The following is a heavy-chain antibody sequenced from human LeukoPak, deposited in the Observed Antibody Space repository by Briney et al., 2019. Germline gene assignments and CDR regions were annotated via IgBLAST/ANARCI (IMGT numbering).Heavy chain of an antibody. CDR2: IRYDGSIK. CDR1: GFTFSSYS. CDR3: ARVGESSPSLYFDY. J-gene: IGHJ4*02. D-gene: IGHD6-6*01. Sequence: PGGSLRLSCAASGFTFSSYSMNWDRQAPGKGLEWVAFIRYDGSIKDYADSVKGRFTISRDNSKNALYLQMNSLRPEDTAVYYCARVGESSPSLYFDYWGQGTLVTVSS. V-gene: IGHV3-30*02.